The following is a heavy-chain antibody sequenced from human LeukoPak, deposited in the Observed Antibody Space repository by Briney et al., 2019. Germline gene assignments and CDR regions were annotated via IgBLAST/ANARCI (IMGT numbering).Heavy chain of an antibody. V-gene: IGHV3-74*01. CDR1: GFTFSGYW. CDR2: INSDGSST. J-gene: IGHJ4*02. CDR3: ARVGYSYPPDY. D-gene: IGHD5-18*01. Sequence: GGSLRLSCAASGFTFSGYWMHWVRQAPGKGLVWVSRINSDGSSTSYADSVKGRFTISRDNAKNTLYLQMNSLRAEDTAVYYCARVGYSYPPDYWGQGTLVTVSS.